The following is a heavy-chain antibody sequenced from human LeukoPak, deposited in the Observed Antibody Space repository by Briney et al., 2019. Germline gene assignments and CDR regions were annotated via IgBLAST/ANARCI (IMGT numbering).Heavy chain of an antibody. J-gene: IGHJ2*01. V-gene: IGHV3-48*01. Sequence: GGSLRLSCAASGFTFSSYSMNWVRQAPGKGLEWVSYISSSSSTIYYADSVKGRFTISRDNAKNSLCLQMNSLRAEDTAVYYCARDLATVTIRYFDLWGRGTLVTVSS. CDR1: GFTFSSYS. D-gene: IGHD4-17*01. CDR2: ISSSSSTI. CDR3: ARDLATVTIRYFDL.